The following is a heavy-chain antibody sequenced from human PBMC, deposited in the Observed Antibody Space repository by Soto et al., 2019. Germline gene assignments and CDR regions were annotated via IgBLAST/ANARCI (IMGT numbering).Heavy chain of an antibody. V-gene: IGHV3-30*18. CDR3: AKDRDPDGIWTFDS. D-gene: IGHD3-9*01. J-gene: IGHJ5*01. CDR2: ISCGGGDK. CDR1: GFTFSSYG. Sequence: SERLSGAGTGFTFSSYGMHWVRQDTGKGLEWVAVISCGGGDKYYADSVKGRFTISRDNSKDMLFLQMSSLRVDDTAVYYCAKDRDPDGIWTFDSWGQGTLVTVSS.